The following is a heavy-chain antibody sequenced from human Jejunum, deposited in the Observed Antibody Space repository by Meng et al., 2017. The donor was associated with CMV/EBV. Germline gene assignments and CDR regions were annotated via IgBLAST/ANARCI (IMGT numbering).Heavy chain of an antibody. Sequence: NGVRQAPGKGLEWVSSITSSSSYIYYADSVKGRFTISRDNAKNSLYLQMNSLRAEDTAMYFCARDMCTTTSCYGRLNYYYYAMDVWGQGTAVTVSS. CDR2: ITSSSSYI. D-gene: IGHD2-2*01. J-gene: IGHJ6*02. CDR3: ARDMCTTTSCYGRLNYYYYAMDV. V-gene: IGHV3-21*06.